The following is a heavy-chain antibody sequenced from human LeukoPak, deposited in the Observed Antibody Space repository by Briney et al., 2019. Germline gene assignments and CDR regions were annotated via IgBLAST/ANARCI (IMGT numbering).Heavy chain of an antibody. V-gene: IGHV3-74*01. D-gene: IGHD1-26*01. CDR1: GSTFSHYW. CDR3: SWDHTGKEDI. Sequence: GGSLRLSCAASGSTFSHYWMHWVRQAPGKGLVWVSRINPDGSRTDYADSVAGRFTISRDNAKNTLYLQMNNLRADDTAVYYCSWDHTGKEDIWGQGTMVTVSS. CDR2: INPDGSRT. J-gene: IGHJ3*02.